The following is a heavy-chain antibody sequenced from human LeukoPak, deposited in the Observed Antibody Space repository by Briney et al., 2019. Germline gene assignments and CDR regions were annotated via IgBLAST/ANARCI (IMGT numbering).Heavy chain of an antibody. J-gene: IGHJ3*02. CDR3: ARDLIVGATLAGGHDAFDI. Sequence: ASVKVSCKASGYTLTSYGISWVRQAPGQGLEWMGWISAYTGNTNYAQNLQGRVTMTTDTSTRTAYMDLRSLRSDDTAVYYCARDLIVGATLAGGHDAFDIWGQGTMVTVSS. CDR1: GYTLTSYG. CDR2: ISAYTGNT. V-gene: IGHV1-18*01. D-gene: IGHD1-26*01.